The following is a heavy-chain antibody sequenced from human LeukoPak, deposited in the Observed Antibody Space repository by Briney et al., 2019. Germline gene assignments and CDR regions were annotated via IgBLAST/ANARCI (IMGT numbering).Heavy chain of an antibody. J-gene: IGHJ4*02. CDR2: ISGSGGST. V-gene: IGHV3-23*01. CDR1: GFTFSNYD. D-gene: IGHD1-14*01. Sequence: GGSLRLSCAASGFTFSNYDMNWVRQAPGKGLEWVSAISGSGGSTYYADSVKGRFTISRDNSKNTLYLQMNSLRAEDTAVYYCAKFRRSETTFDYWGQGTLVTVSS. CDR3: AKFRRSETTFDY.